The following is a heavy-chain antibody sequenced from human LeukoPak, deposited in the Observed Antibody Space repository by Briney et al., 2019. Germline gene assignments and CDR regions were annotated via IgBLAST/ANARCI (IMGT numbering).Heavy chain of an antibody. D-gene: IGHD5-18*01. CDR1: GFTFSSYA. V-gene: IGHV3-30*04. Sequence: GGSLRLSCAASGFTFSSYAMHWVRQAPGKGLGWVAVISYDGSNKYYADSVKGRFTISRDNSKNTLYLQMNSLRAEDTAVYYCARGGSAMDYFDYWGQGTLVTVSS. CDR3: ARGGSAMDYFDY. CDR2: ISYDGSNK. J-gene: IGHJ4*02.